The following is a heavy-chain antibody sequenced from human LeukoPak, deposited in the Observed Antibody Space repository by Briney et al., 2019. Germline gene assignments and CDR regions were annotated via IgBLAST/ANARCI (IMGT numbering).Heavy chain of an antibody. V-gene: IGHV3-30-3*01. CDR1: GFTFSNYA. J-gene: IGHJ4*02. D-gene: IGHD6-19*01. Sequence: GGSLRLSCADSGFTFSNYAMHWVRQTPGKGLEWVAVISYDGSTKYYADSVKGRFTISRDNAKNSLYLQMNSLRAEDTAVYYCARDTEKTVAGTFDYWGQGILVTVSS. CDR2: ISYDGSTK. CDR3: ARDTEKTVAGTFDY.